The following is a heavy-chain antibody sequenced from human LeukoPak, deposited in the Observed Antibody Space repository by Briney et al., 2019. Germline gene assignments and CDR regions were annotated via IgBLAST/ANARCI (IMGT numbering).Heavy chain of an antibody. Sequence: ASVKVSCKASGYTFTSYDINWVRQATGQGLEWMGWMNPNSGNTGYAQKFQGRVTMTRNTSISTAYMELSSLRSEDTAVYYCATAGDGYGSGSYFRSGYFDYWGQGTLVTVSS. V-gene: IGHV1-8*01. D-gene: IGHD3-10*01. J-gene: IGHJ4*02. CDR1: GYTFTSYD. CDR2: MNPNSGNT. CDR3: ATAGDGYGSGSYFRSGYFDY.